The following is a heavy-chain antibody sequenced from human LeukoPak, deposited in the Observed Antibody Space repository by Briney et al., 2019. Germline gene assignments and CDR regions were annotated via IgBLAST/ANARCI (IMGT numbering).Heavy chain of an antibody. CDR1: GGSISSYY. J-gene: IGHJ6*02. CDR3: ARTPSVYDFWSGYYYGMDV. Sequence: SETLSLTCTVSGGSISSYYWSWIRQPPGKGLEWIGYIYYSGSTNYNPDLKSRVTISVDTSKNQFSLKLSSVTAADTAVYYCARTPSVYDFWSGYYYGMDVWGQGTTVTVSS. CDR2: IYYSGST. V-gene: IGHV4-59*01. D-gene: IGHD3-3*01.